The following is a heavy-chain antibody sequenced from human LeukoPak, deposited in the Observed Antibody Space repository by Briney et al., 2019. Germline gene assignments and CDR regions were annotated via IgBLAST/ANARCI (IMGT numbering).Heavy chain of an antibody. CDR2: ISSSGSTI. CDR3: AKGGPTTGYNY. J-gene: IGHJ4*02. Sequence: GSLLLSCTASGFTFGDYAMSWFRPAPQNGLEWVSYISSSGSTIYYAASVKGRFTISRNHAKNSLYLQMNSLRAEAPAVYYCAKGGPTTGYNYWGQGNLVTVSS. CDR1: GFTFGDYA. D-gene: IGHD1-1*01. V-gene: IGHV3-48*03.